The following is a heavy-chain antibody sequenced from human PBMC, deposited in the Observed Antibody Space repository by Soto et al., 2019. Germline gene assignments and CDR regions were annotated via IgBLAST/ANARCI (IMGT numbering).Heavy chain of an antibody. CDR3: TRGLLGGAPSYTFHGMDV. Sequence: EVQLVESGGGLVQPGGSLRLSCAASGFTFSDHYMDWVRQAPGKGLEWVARSRNRVNSHTTEYAATVKGRFTISTDESKSSLYLQMNSLKIEYTAVYYCTRGLLGGAPSYTFHGMDVWGQGTTVTVSS. D-gene: IGHD1-26*01. J-gene: IGHJ6*01. CDR2: SRNRVNSHTT. V-gene: IGHV3-72*01. CDR1: GFTFSDHY.